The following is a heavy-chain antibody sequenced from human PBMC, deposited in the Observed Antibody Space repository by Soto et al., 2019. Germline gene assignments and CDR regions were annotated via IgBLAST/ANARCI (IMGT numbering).Heavy chain of an antibody. V-gene: IGHV4-59*01. D-gene: IGHD3-10*01. CDR3: ATGRVYFGSEY. CDR1: GGSITSYY. J-gene: IGHJ4*02. CDR2: IYYNGNI. Sequence: QVQLQQSGPGLVKPLETLSLTCTVPGGSITSYYWSWVRQPPGKGLEWIGYIYYNGNINYNPSLKSRLSISLEASKNQFSLRLRSVTAADTAGYYCATGRVYFGSEYWGQGTRVTVSS.